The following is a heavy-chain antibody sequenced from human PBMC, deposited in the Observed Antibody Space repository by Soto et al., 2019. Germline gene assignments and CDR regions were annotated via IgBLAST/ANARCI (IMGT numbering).Heavy chain of an antibody. Sequence: QLQLQESGPGLVKPSETLSLTCAVSGGSIISNTNFWGWIRQPPGKGLEWIGSIYYTGITYYNPSLTSQVTISADTSKNQFSLKLSSVTAADTAVYYCARHSRGPSSYYYCAMDAWGQGTTVTVSS. CDR2: IYYTGIT. CDR1: GGSIISNTNF. V-gene: IGHV4-39*01. J-gene: IGHJ6*02. CDR3: ARHSRGPSSYYYCAMDA. D-gene: IGHD3-10*01.